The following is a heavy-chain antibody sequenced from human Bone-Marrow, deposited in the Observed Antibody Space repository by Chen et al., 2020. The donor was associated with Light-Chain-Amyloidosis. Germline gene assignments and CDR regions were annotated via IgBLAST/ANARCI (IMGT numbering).Heavy chain of an antibody. J-gene: IGHJ4*02. Sequence: EVQLEQSGPEVKKPGETLKISCKGSGYTFPNYWIGWVRQMPGKGLEWMGVIYPDDSDASYSPSCEGQVTISAHKSITSAYLQGRRLKASDTAMYYCARRRDGYNLDHWCQRTQVTVSS. CDR2: IYPDDSDA. V-gene: IGHV5-51*01. D-gene: IGHD5-12*01. CDR3: ARRRDGYNLDH. CDR1: GYTFPNYW.